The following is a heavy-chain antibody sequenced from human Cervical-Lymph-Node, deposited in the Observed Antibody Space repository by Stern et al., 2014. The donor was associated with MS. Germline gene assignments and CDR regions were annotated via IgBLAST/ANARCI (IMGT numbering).Heavy chain of an antibody. CDR3: VKDKTNIYPHYDGMDG. CDR1: GFTFDDFG. CDR2: ITRTGDRV. J-gene: IGHJ6*02. D-gene: IGHD2-8*01. Sequence: EVQLVQSGGGLVQPGRSLRLSCAASGFTFDDFGIHWVRQAPGKGLEWVSGITRTGDRVAYADSVKGRFTISRDNAENSLYLQMNSLRPEDTALYYCVKDKTNIYPHYDGMDGWGQGTTVTVS. V-gene: IGHV3-9*01.